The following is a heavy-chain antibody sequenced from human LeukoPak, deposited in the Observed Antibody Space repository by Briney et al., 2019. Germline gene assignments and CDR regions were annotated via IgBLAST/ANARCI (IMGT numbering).Heavy chain of an antibody. J-gene: IGHJ4*02. CDR2: IYYSGST. V-gene: IGHV4-31*03. CDR1: GGSISSGGYY. Sequence: SETLSLTCTVSGGSISSGGYYWSWIRQHPGKGLEWIGYIYYSGSTYYNPSLKSRVTISVDTSKNQFSLKLSSVTAADTAVYYCARVRRDGYNYYYFDYWGQGTLVTVSS. D-gene: IGHD5-24*01. CDR3: ARVRRDGYNYYYFDY.